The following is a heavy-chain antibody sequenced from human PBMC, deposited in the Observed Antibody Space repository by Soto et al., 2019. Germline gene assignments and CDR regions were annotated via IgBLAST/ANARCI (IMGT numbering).Heavy chain of an antibody. V-gene: IGHV1-3*01. CDR3: ARERDFWSGCYLDY. D-gene: IGHD3-3*01. Sequence: PSVKVSCKASGYTFTSYAMHWVRQAPGQRLEWMGWINAGNGNTKYSQKFQGRVTITRDTSASTAYMELSSLRSEDTAVYYCARERDFWSGCYLDYWGQGTLVTVSS. CDR1: GYTFTSYA. J-gene: IGHJ4*02. CDR2: INAGNGNT.